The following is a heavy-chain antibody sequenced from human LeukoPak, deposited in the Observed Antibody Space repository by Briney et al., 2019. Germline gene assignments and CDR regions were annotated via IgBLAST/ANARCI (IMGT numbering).Heavy chain of an antibody. D-gene: IGHD1-26*01. CDR1: GGSISSYY. J-gene: IGHJ3*02. V-gene: IGHV4-59*01. CDR2: IYYSGST. CDR3: ARGAIVGATTDDAFDI. Sequence: SETLSLTCTVSGGSISSYYWSWIRQPPGKGLEWIGYIYYSGSTNYNPSLKSRVTISVDTSKNQFSLKLSSVTAADTAVYYCARGAIVGATTDDAFDIWGQGTMVTVSS.